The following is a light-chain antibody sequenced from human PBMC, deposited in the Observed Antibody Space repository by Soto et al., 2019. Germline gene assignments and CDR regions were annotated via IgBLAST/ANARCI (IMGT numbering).Light chain of an antibody. V-gene: IGKV1-27*01. CDR1: QGMSNY. J-gene: IGKJ1*01. CDR2: AAS. CDR3: QKYNSALRT. Sequence: DIQMTQSPSSLSASVGDRVTITCRSSQGMSNYLAWYQQKPGKVPKLLIYAASTLQSGVPSRFSGSGSGTDFTRTISSLQPEDVATYYCQKYNSALRTFGQGTKVAIK.